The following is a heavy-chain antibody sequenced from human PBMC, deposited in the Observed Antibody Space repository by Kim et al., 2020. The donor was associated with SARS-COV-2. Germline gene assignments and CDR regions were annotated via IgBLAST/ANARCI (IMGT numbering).Heavy chain of an antibody. CDR3: AREMGSGSSRVFDY. J-gene: IGHJ4*02. Sequence: GGSLRLSCAASGFTFSSYSMNWVRQAPGKGLEWVSSISSSSSYIYYADSVKGRFTISRDNAKNSLYLQMNSLRAEDTAVYYCAREMGSGSSRVFDYWGQGTLVTVSS. CDR2: ISSSSSYI. D-gene: IGHD3-10*01. CDR1: GFTFSSYS. V-gene: IGHV3-21*01.